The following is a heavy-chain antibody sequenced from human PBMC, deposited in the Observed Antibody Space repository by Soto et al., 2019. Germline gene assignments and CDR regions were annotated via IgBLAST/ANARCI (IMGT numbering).Heavy chain of an antibody. CDR1: GFPFSDYD. J-gene: IGHJ6*02. V-gene: IGHV3-11*01. Sequence: PGGSLRLSCAASGFPFSDYDMSWIRRAPGKGLERVSYISNSGNSIYYADSVKGRFTISRDNAKNSLYLQMNSLRAEDTAVYYCAKEGRHDDPVWRGMDVWGQGTTVTVSS. CDR3: AKEGRHDDPVWRGMDV. D-gene: IGHD2-21*01. CDR2: ISNSGNSI.